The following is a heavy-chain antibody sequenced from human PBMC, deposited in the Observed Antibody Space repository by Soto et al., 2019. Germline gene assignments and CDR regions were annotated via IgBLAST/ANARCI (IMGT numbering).Heavy chain of an antibody. J-gene: IGHJ4*02. CDR2: ISGSGGTT. Sequence: EVQLLESGGGLVQPGGSLRLSCAASGFTFSSYAMSWVRQAPGRGLEWVSAISGSGGTTYYGDSVRGRFTVSRDNSRDTLYLQMNSLRAVDTALYYCARNCGGDCYTNFDYWGQGTLVTVSS. CDR1: GFTFSSYA. CDR3: ARNCGGDCYTNFDY. D-gene: IGHD2-21*02. V-gene: IGHV3-23*01.